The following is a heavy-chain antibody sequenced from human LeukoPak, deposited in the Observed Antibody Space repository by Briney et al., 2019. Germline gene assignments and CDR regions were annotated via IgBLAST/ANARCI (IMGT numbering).Heavy chain of an antibody. Sequence: PGGSLRLSCAASGFTFSSYWMSWVRQAPGKGLEWVAVVSADGRTQLYSDSVWGRFTVSRDNSLNTLHLQMNSLQTEDTAIYYCAREFGHNRWYFDYWGQGVLVTVSS. V-gene: IGHV3-30*03. D-gene: IGHD5-24*01. J-gene: IGHJ4*02. CDR1: GFTFSSYW. CDR2: VSADGRTQ. CDR3: AREFGHNRWYFDY.